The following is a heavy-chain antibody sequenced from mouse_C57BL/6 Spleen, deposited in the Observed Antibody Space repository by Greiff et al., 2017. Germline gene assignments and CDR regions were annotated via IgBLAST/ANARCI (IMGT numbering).Heavy chain of an antibody. CDR3: ARSNSNYEKDY. Sequence: EVQRVESGGDLVKPGGSLKLSCAASGFTFSSYGMSWVRQTPDKRLEWVATISSGGSYTYYPDSVKGRFTISRDNAKNTLYLQMSSLKSEDTAMEYWARSNSNYEKDYWGQGTSVTVAS. CDR2: ISSGGSYT. CDR1: GFTFSSYG. D-gene: IGHD2-5*01. V-gene: IGHV5-6*01. J-gene: IGHJ4*01.